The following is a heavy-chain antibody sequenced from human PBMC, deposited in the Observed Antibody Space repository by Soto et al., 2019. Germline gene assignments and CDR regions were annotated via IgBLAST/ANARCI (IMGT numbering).Heavy chain of an antibody. D-gene: IGHD4-4*01. CDR1: GFTFSSYS. Sequence: GGSLRLSCAASGFTFSSYSMNWVRQAPGKGLEWVSAIGSGGGDTYYADSVKGRFTISRDNSKNTVYLQMNSLRAEDTAVYYCENQTFSNSDYYCGLGSLVPVSS. J-gene: IGHJ4*02. CDR2: IGSGGGDT. V-gene: IGHV3-23*01. CDR3: ENQTFSNSDYY.